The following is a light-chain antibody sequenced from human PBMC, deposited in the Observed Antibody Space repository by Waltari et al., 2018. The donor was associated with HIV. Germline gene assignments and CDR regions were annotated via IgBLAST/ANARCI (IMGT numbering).Light chain of an antibody. CDR3: CSYAGTYTYV. Sequence: QSALTQPRSVSGSPGQSVTISCTGTASDLGYFDYVSWYQQYPGKAPKGILYEVFQRPSGVPDRFTASKSGITASLTISGLQDEDEADYYCCSYAGTYTYVFGSGTTVTVL. J-gene: IGLJ1*01. CDR1: ASDLGYFDY. CDR2: EVF. V-gene: IGLV2-11*01.